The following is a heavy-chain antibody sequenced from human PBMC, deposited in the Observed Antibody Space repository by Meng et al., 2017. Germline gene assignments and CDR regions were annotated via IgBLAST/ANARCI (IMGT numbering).Heavy chain of an antibody. J-gene: IGHJ4*02. Sequence: HVQLGESGGGLKKPGALVKVSCKASGYTFTSYAMNWLRQAPGQGLEWMGWINTNTGNPTYAQGFTGRFVFSLDTSVSTAYLQISSLKAEDTAVYYCARESRWEPPDYWGQGTLVTVSS. CDR2: INTNTGNP. D-gene: IGHD1-26*01. V-gene: IGHV7-4-1*02. CDR1: GYTFTSYA. CDR3: ARESRWEPPDY.